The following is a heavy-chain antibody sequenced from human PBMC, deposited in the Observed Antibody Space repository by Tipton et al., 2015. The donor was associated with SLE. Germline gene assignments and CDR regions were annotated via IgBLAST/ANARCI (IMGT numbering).Heavy chain of an antibody. J-gene: IGHJ3*02. CDR3: ARGGVLTGDAFDI. CDR2: INHSGST. CDR1: GGSFSGYY. V-gene: IGHV4-34*01. D-gene: IGHD1-14*01. Sequence: TLSLTCAVYGGSFSGYYWSWIRQPPGKGLEWIGEINHSGSTNYNPSLKSRVPISVDTSKNQFSLKLSYVTAADTAVYYCARGGVLTGDAFDIWGQGTMVTVSS.